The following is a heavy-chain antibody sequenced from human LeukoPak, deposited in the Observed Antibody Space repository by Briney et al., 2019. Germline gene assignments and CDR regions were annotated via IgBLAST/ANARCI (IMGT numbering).Heavy chain of an antibody. Sequence: PSETLSLTCAVYGGSFSGYYWSWIRQPPRKGLEWIGEINHSGSTNYNPSLKSRVTISVDTSKNQFSLKLSSVTAADTAVYYCARGVNYDSSGYQYYFDYWGQGTLVTVSS. V-gene: IGHV4-34*01. J-gene: IGHJ4*02. CDR3: ARGVNYDSSGYQYYFDY. D-gene: IGHD3-22*01. CDR2: INHSGST. CDR1: GGSFSGYY.